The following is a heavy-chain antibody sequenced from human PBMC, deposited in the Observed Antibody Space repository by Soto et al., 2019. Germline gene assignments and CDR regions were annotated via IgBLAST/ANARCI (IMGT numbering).Heavy chain of an antibody. CDR2: ISTGGSSI. CDR3: ARERGGLSGADV. V-gene: IGHV3-48*03. Sequence: PGGSLRLSCAGSGFTLSNYEMNWVRQAPGKGLEWVSYISTGGSSIYYADPVKGRFTIARDNGKNSVYLQMSSMRAEETATYYCARERGGLSGADVWGQGTTVTVSS. J-gene: IGHJ6*02. CDR1: GFTLSNYE. D-gene: IGHD1-26*01.